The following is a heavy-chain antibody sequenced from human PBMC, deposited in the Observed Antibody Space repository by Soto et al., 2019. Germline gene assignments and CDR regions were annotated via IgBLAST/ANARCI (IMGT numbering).Heavy chain of an antibody. CDR1: GYTFTSYY. J-gene: IGHJ6*02. Sequence: QVQLVQSGAEVKKPGASVKVSCKASGYTFTSYYMHWVRQAPGQGLEWMGIINPSGGSTSYAQKFKGRVNMTRDTSTSTVYMELRSLRSEDTAVYYCARGRSEDCSGGSCYYLDYYYYYGMDVWGQGTTVTVSS. CDR3: ARGRSEDCSGGSCYYLDYYYYYGMDV. D-gene: IGHD2-15*01. CDR2: INPSGGST. V-gene: IGHV1-46*01.